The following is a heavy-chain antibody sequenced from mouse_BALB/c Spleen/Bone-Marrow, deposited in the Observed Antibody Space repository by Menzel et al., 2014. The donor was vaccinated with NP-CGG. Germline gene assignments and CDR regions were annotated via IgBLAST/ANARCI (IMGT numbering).Heavy chain of an antibody. J-gene: IGHJ2*01. CDR1: GYAFTNYL. V-gene: IGHV1-54*01. D-gene: IGHD1-1*01. CDR3: ARSTTVKDYFDY. CDR2: LNPGSGGS. Sequence: VQLQQSGAELVRPGTSVKVSCKASGYAFTNYLIEWLKQRPGQGLEWIGVLNPGSGGSHYNEKFKGKATLTADKSSSTAYMQLSSLTSDDSAVYFCARSTTVKDYFDYWGQGTTLTGSS.